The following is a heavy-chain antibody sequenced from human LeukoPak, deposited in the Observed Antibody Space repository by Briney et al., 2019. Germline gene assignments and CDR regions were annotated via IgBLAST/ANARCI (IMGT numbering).Heavy chain of an antibody. Sequence: GGSLRLSCVASGFPFSSYWMTWVRQAPGEGLEWVAHINPDGRDTYYVDSVKGRFTISRDNAQNSMYLQMNSLRVEDTAVYYCTSWGDTTAEYFQRWGQGTLVTVSS. CDR1: GFPFSSYW. D-gene: IGHD2-21*02. CDR2: INPDGRDT. V-gene: IGHV3-7*01. J-gene: IGHJ1*01. CDR3: TSWGDTTAEYFQR.